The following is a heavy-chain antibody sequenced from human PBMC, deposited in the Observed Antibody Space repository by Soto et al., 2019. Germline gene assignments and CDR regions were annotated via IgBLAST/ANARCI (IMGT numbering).Heavy chain of an antibody. CDR3: AAATTWNFHFPY. CDR1: GFTISTHG. CDR2: IWYDGSNK. J-gene: IGHJ4*02. D-gene: IGHD1-7*01. Sequence: QAQLVESGGGVVQPGTSLRLSCAASGFTISTHGMHWVRQAPGKGLEWLANIWYDGSNKFYAESVKGRFSISKDNSKNTLYLQMGSLRGGDTAGYYCAAATTWNFHFPYWGQGTQVTVSS. V-gene: IGHV3-33*03.